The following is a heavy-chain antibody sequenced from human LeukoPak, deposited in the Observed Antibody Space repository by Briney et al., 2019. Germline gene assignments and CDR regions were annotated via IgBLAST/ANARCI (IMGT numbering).Heavy chain of an antibody. CDR1: GFIFSSYA. CDR3: ARVGDYYHWYLDL. V-gene: IGHV3-53*01. CDR2: LYSGDST. Sequence: GGSLRLSCTASGFIFSSYAMSRVRQAPGKGLEWVSILYSGDSTYYADSVKGRFIVSRDNSKNPLYLQMNALRADDTAVYYCARVGDYYHWYLDLWGRGTLVTVSS. J-gene: IGHJ2*01. D-gene: IGHD3-22*01.